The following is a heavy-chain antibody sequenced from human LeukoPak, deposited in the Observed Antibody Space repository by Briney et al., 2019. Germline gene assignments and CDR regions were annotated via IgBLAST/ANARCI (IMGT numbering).Heavy chain of an antibody. Sequence: PGGSLRLSCAASGFTVSSNYMSWVRQAPGKGLEWVSVIYSGGSTYYADSVKGRFTISRDNSKNTLYLQMNSLRAEDTAVYYCAREDYYDSSGLNWFDPWGQGTLVTVSS. V-gene: IGHV3-53*05. D-gene: IGHD3-22*01. CDR3: AREDYYDSSGLNWFDP. CDR1: GFTVSSNY. CDR2: IYSGGST. J-gene: IGHJ5*02.